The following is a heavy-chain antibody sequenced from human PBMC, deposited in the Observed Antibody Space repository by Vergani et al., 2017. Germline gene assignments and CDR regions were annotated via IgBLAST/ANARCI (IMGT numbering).Heavy chain of an antibody. J-gene: IGHJ6*03. CDR1: GFTFGDYA. CDR3: TTRGDILTGYSPYYYYYYMDV. Sequence: EVQLVESGGGLVQPGRSLRLSCTASGFTFGDYAMSWFRQAPGKGLEWVGFIRSKAYGGTTEYAASVKGRITISRDDSKSIAYLQMNSLKTEDTAVYYCTTRGDILTGYSPYYYYYYMDVWGKGTTVTVSS. V-gene: IGHV3-49*03. CDR2: IRSKAYGGTT. D-gene: IGHD3-9*01.